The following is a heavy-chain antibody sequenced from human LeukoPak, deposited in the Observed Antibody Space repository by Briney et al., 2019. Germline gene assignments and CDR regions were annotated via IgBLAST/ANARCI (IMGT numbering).Heavy chain of an antibody. D-gene: IGHD2-21*02. J-gene: IGHJ5*02. CDR3: ARGPSSVVTAANWFDP. CDR2: IIPIFGIA. Sequence: SVKVSCKASGGTFSSYAICWVRQAPGQGLEWMGRIIPIFGIANYAQKFQGRVTITADKSTSTAYMELSSLRSEDTAVYYCARGPSSVVTAANWFDPWGQGTLVTVSS. V-gene: IGHV1-69*04. CDR1: GGTFSSYA.